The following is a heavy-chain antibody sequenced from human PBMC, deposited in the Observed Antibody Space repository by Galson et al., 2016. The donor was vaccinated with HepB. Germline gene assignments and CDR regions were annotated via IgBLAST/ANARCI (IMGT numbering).Heavy chain of an antibody. V-gene: IGHV1-69*13. CDR2: IIPIFGTA. CDR1: GGTFSSNA. Sequence: SVKVSCKASGGTFSSNAISWVRQAPGQGLEWMGGIIPIFGTANYAQKFQGRVTITADESTSTAYMELSSLRSEDTAVYYCARSRARLQYHGRDVWGQGTTVTVAS. CDR3: ARSRARLQYHGRDV. D-gene: IGHD4-11*01. J-gene: IGHJ6*02.